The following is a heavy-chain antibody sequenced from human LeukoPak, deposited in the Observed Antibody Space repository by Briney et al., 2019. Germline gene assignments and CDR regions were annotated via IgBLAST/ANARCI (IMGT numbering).Heavy chain of an antibody. CDR3: ARGKQNAVDY. D-gene: IGHD1-1*01. CDR1: SGSISGSYY. J-gene: IGHJ4*02. Sequence: KPSETLSLTCTVSSGSISGSYYWSWIRQPAGKGLEWIGRIYASGSTSYDPSLKGRVTISVDKSNNQFSLMVTSVTAADTAVYYCARGKQNAVDYWGQAILVTVSS. V-gene: IGHV4-4*07. CDR2: IYASGST.